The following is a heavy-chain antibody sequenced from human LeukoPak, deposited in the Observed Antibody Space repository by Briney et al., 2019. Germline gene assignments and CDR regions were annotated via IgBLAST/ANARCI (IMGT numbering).Heavy chain of an antibody. CDR2: IYTSGST. CDR1: GGSISSYY. CDR3: ARVNRARPRITIFDY. V-gene: IGHV4-4*07. J-gene: IGHJ4*02. Sequence: SETLSLTCAVSGGSISSYYWSWIRQPAGKGLEWIGRIYTSGSTNYNPSLKSRVTMSVDTSKNQFSLKLSSVTAADTAVYYCARVNRARPRITIFDYWGQGTLVTVSS. D-gene: IGHD3-9*01.